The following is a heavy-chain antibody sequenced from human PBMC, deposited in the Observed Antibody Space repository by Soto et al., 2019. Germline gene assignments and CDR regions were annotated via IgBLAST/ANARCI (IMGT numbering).Heavy chain of an antibody. CDR2: IRQDGSEK. V-gene: IGHV3-7*04. Sequence: GGSLRLCCVGSGFTFSSNWMTWVRQAPGKGLEWVGNIRQDGSEKNYVDSVKGRFTISRDNAKNSLYLQMNSLRAEDTAVYYCAREIVVARGESYFDYWG. CDR1: GFTFSSNW. J-gene: IGHJ4*03. D-gene: IGHD2-2*01. CDR3: AREIVVARGESYFDY.